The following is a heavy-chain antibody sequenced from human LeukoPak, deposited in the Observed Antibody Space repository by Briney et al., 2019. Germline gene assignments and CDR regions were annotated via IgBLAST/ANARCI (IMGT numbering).Heavy chain of an antibody. CDR2: MNPNSGNT. J-gene: IGHJ4*02. V-gene: IGHV1-8*01. D-gene: IGHD6-19*01. CDR1: GYTFTSYD. CDR3: GRALPSSGWVDY. Sequence: GASVKVSCKASGYTFTSYDINWMRQAAGQGPEWMGWMNPNSGNTEYAQKFQGRVTMTWDTSISTAYMELRSLRSEDTAVYYCGRALPSSGWVDYWGRGSLVTVSS.